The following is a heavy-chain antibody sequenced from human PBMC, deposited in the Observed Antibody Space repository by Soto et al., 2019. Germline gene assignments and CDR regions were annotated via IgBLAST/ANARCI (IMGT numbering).Heavy chain of an antibody. V-gene: IGHV3-23*01. J-gene: IGHJ5*02. CDR2: ISGTGVNT. CDR3: AKDSVHNLYRTSSLEDCFGP. Sequence: LRLSCEASGFIFSSYAITWVRQAPGKGLEWVSTISGTGVNTYYADSVKGRFTVSRDNSKNTVWLQMNSLRAADSSVYYCAKDSVHNLYRTSSLEDCFGPWGQGTLVTVSS. CDR1: GFIFSSYA. D-gene: IGHD6-6*01.